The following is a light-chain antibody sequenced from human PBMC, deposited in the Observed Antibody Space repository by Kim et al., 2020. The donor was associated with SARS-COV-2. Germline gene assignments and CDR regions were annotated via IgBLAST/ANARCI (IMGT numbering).Light chain of an antibody. CDR3: AAWDDSLNGYV. Sequence: GQRVTISCYGDSSNIGSNTVNWYQQLPGTAPKLLIYSNNQRPSGVPDRFSGSKSGTSASLAISGLQSEDEADYYRAAWDDSLNGYVFGTGTKVTVL. V-gene: IGLV1-44*01. J-gene: IGLJ1*01. CDR2: SNN. CDR1: SSNIGSNT.